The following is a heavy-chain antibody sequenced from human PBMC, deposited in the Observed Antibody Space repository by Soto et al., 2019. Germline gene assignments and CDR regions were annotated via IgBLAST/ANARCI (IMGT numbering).Heavy chain of an antibody. J-gene: IGHJ4*02. CDR3: ARIPGDWGLFDY. CDR2: MKRDGSEK. Sequence: PGGSLRLSCVASGFTFSSYWMSWVRQAPGKGLEWVANMKRDGSEKYYVDSVKGRFSISRDNGKNSVYLQMNSLRVEDTAVYCCARIPGDWGLFDYWGQGALVTVSS. CDR1: GFTFSSYW. D-gene: IGHD7-27*01. V-gene: IGHV3-7*01.